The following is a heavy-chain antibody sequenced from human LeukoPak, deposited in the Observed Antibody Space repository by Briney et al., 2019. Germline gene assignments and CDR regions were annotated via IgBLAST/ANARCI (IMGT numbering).Heavy chain of an antibody. CDR2: IRYDGSNK. D-gene: IGHD3-10*01. CDR1: GFTFSSYS. Sequence: PGGSLRLSCAASGFTFSSYSMNWVRQAPGKGLEWVAFIRYDGSNKYYADSVKGRFTISRDNSKNTLYLQMNSLRAEDTAVYYCAKGRAGITMVRGVINYYYYYYMDVWGKGTTVTISS. V-gene: IGHV3-30*02. CDR3: AKGRAGITMVRGVINYYYYYYMDV. J-gene: IGHJ6*03.